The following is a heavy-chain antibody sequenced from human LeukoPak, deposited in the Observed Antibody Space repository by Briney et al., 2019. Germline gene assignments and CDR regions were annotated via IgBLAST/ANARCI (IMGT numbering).Heavy chain of an antibody. CDR3: AKPLATSVNWFDP. CDR1: GFTFNNYT. CDR2: ISGSGGST. J-gene: IGHJ5*02. V-gene: IGHV3-23*01. Sequence: GGSLRLSCAASGFTFNNYTMSWVRQAPGKGLEGVSAISGSGGSTYYADSVKGRFTISRDNSKNTLSLQMNSLRAEDTAVYYCAKPLATSVNWFDPWGQGTQVTVSS. D-gene: IGHD4-17*01.